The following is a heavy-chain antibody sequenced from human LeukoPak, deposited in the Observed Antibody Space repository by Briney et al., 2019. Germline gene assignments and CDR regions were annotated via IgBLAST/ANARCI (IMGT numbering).Heavy chain of an antibody. CDR2: IYYSGIT. Sequence: SETLSLTCTVSGGPIRSYYWSWIRQPPGKGLEWIGYIYYSGITNYNPSLKSRVTISVDTSKNQFSLKLSSVTAADTAVYYCARALSGYGSGKGYFDSWGQGTLVTVPS. CDR1: GGPIRSYY. D-gene: IGHD3-10*01. V-gene: IGHV4-59*08. J-gene: IGHJ4*02. CDR3: ARALSGYGSGKGYFDS.